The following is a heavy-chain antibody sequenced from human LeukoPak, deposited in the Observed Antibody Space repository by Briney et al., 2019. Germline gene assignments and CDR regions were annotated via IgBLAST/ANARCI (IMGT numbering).Heavy chain of an antibody. CDR1: GFTVSSNY. V-gene: IGHV3-53*01. Sequence: GGSLRLSCAASGFTVSSNYMSWVRQAPGKGLEWVSVIYSGGSTYYADPVKGRFTISRDNSKNTLYLQMNSLRAEDTAVYYCARESSMVRGVILTRYFDYWGQGTLVTVSS. CDR2: IYSGGST. CDR3: ARESSMVRGVILTRYFDY. J-gene: IGHJ4*02. D-gene: IGHD3-10*01.